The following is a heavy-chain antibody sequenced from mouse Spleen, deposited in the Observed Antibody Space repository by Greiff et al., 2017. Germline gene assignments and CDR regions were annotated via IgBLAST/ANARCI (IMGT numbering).Heavy chain of an antibody. CDR1: GYTFTSYW. D-gene: IGHD1-1*01. CDR3: ARRDYYGSSPYWYFDV. J-gene: IGHJ1*01. CDR2: IYPGSGST. Sequence: QVQLQQPGAELVKPGASVKMSCKASGYTFTSYWITWVKQRPGQGLEWIGDIYPGSGSTNYNEKFKGKATLTVDKSSSTAYMQLSSLTSEDSAVYYCARRDYYGSSPYWYFDVWGAGTTVTVSS. V-gene: IGHV1-55*01.